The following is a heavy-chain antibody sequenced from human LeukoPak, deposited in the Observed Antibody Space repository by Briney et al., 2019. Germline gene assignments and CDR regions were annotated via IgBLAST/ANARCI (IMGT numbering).Heavy chain of an antibody. J-gene: IGHJ4*02. CDR3: ATVAGISPFDY. D-gene: IGHD6-19*01. CDR2: INPSGGST. CDR1: GYTFTSYY. V-gene: IGHV1-46*01. Sequence: ASVKVSCTASGYTFTSYYMHWVRQAPGQGLEWMGIINPSGGSTSYAQKFQGRVTMTRDTSTSTVYMELSSLRSEDTAVYYCATVAGISPFDYWGQGTLVTVSS.